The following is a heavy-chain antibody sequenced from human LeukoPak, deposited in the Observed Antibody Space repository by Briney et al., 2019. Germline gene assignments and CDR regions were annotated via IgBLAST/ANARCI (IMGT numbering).Heavy chain of an antibody. CDR2: IYYSGST. V-gene: IGHV4-59*11. J-gene: IGHJ5*02. D-gene: IGHD6-13*01. CDR1: GGSISSHY. Sequence: SGTLSLTCTVSGGSISSHYWSWIRQPPGKGLEWIGYIYYSGSTNYNPSLKSRVTISVDTSKNQFSLKLSSVTAADTAVYYCARDLMSSSWYLWFDPWGQGTLVTVSS. CDR3: ARDLMSSSWYLWFDP.